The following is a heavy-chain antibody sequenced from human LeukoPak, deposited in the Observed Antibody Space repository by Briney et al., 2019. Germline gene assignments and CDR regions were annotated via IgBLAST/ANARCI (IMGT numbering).Heavy chain of an antibody. J-gene: IGHJ4*02. CDR1: GFTFSSYA. CDR3: ARRAGGYSHPYDY. D-gene: IGHD4-23*01. V-gene: IGHV3-53*01. Sequence: GGSLRLSCAASGFTFSSYAMSWVRQAPGKGLEWVSLICSGETTLYADSVKGRFTISRDISKNTLYLQMNSLGAEDTAMYYCARRAGGYSHPYDYWGQGILVTVSS. CDR2: ICSGETT.